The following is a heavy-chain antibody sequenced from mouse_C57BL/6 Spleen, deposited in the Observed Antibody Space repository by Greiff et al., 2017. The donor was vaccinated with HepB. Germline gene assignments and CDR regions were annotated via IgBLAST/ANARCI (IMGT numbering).Heavy chain of an antibody. V-gene: IGHV1-19*01. CDR3: ARYHYDNYAMDY. J-gene: IGHJ4*01. D-gene: IGHD2-4*01. Sequence: EVQLQQSGPVLVKPGASVKMSCKASGYTFTDYYMNWVKQSHGKSLEWIGVINPYNGGTSYNQKFKGKATLTVDKSSSTAYMELNSLTSEDSAVYYCARYHYDNYAMDYWGQGTSVTVSS. CDR2: INPYNGGT. CDR1: GYTFTDYY.